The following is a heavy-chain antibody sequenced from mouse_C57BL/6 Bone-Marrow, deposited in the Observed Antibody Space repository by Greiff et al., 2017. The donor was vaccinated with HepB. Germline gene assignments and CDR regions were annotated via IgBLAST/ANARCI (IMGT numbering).Heavy chain of an antibody. J-gene: IGHJ2*01. Sequence: QVQLQQSGPELVKPGASVKISCKASGYAFSSSWMNWVKQRPGKGLEWIGRIYPGDGDTNYNGKFKGKSTLTADKSSSTAYMQLSSLTSEDSAVYFCARGGVYWGQGTTLTVSS. CDR1: GYAFSSSW. CDR2: IYPGDGDT. V-gene: IGHV1-82*01. CDR3: ARGGVY.